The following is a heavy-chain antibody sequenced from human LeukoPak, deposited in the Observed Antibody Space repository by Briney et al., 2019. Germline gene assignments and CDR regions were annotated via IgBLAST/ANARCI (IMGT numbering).Heavy chain of an antibody. CDR3: ARGHYDSSGYREGYAFDI. J-gene: IGHJ3*02. D-gene: IGHD3-22*01. CDR1: VGTFSSYA. Sequence: GASVKVSCKASVGTFSSYAISWVRQAPGQGLEWMGRIIPILGIANYAQKFQGRVTITADKSTSTAYMELSSLRSEDTAVYYCARGHYDSSGYREGYAFDIWGQGTMVTVSS. V-gene: IGHV1-69*04. CDR2: IIPILGIA.